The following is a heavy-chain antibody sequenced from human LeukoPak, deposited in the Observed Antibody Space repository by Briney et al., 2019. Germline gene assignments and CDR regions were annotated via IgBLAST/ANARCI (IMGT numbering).Heavy chain of an antibody. Sequence: ETLSLTCTVSGGSISSYYWSWIRQPPGKGLEWVSSIDTSSGYIYYADSVRGRFTVSRDNAKNSLYLQMNSLRAEDTAVYYCARGATATVTTLDYWGQGTLVTVSS. J-gene: IGHJ4*02. CDR3: ARGATATVTTLDY. CDR2: IDTSSGYI. CDR1: GGSISSYY. V-gene: IGHV3-21*04. D-gene: IGHD4-11*01.